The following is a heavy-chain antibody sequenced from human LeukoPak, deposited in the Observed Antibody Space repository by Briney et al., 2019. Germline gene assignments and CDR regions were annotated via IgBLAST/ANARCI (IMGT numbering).Heavy chain of an antibody. J-gene: IGHJ3*02. CDR3: AKDGGSSSWSGAFDI. CDR1: GFSFSSYG. V-gene: IGHV3-33*06. D-gene: IGHD6-13*01. CDR2: VWYDGSNR. Sequence: GGSLRLSCEASGFSFSSYGMHWVRQAPGKGLEWVAVVWYDGSNRYYADSVKGRFTISRDNSKNTLYLQMNSLRAEDTAVYYCAKDGGSSSWSGAFDIWGQGTMVTVSS.